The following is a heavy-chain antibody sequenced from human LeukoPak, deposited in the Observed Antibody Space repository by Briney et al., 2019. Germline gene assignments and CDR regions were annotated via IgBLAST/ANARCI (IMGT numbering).Heavy chain of an antibody. CDR2: INWNGSRK. D-gene: IGHD3-9*01. Sequence: GGSLRLSCAASGFTFDGYGMSWVRQAPGKGLEWVAGINWNGSRKGYADSVKGRFTISRDNAKNSLYLQMNSLRAEDTALYRCARAKRYFDWSSGSWFYPGGEGTLASLSS. V-gene: IGHV3-20*01. CDR1: GFTFDGYG. J-gene: IGHJ5*02. CDR3: ARAKRYFDWSSGSWFYP.